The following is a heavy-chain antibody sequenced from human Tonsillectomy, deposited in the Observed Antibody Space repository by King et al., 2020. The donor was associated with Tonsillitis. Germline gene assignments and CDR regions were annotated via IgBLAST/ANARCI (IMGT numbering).Heavy chain of an antibody. J-gene: IGHJ3*01. CDR1: GYRFTSNW. CDR2: ISPGDFDT. D-gene: IGHD5-24*01. Sequence: VQLVESGAEVKKPGQSLKISCKGSGYRFTSNWIGWVRQMPGKGLEWMGIISPGDFDTIYSPSFQGQVTISVDRSISTAYLQWSSLKASDTAMYYCARRGEGYNYAFDFWGQGTMVTVSS. V-gene: IGHV5-51*01. CDR3: ARRGEGYNYAFDF.